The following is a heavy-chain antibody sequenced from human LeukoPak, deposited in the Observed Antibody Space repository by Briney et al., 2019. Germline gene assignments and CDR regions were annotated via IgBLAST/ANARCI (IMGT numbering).Heavy chain of an antibody. J-gene: IGHJ1*01. CDR1: GYTFTGYY. V-gene: IGHV1-2*02. D-gene: IGHD4-11*01. CDR3: ARDRNDYNECFQH. CDR2: INPNSGGT. Sequence: ASVKVSCKASGYTFTGYYMHWVRQAPGQGLEWMGWINPNSGGTNYAQKFQGRVTMTRDTSISTAYMELSRLRSDDTAVYYCARDRNDYNECFQHWGQGTLVTVS.